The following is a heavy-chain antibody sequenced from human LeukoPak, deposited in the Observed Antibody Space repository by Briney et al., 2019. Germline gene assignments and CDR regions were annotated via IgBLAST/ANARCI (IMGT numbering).Heavy chain of an antibody. CDR1: GFTFSTYS. V-gene: IGHV3-21*01. D-gene: IGHD3-3*01. CDR2: ISSSGANI. Sequence: GGSLRLSCAASGFTFSTYSMNWFRQAPGEGLEWVSSISSSGANIFYTDSVKGRFTISRDNAKNSLYLQLNSLRAEDTAVYYCARESWSDSVAFDIWGLGTMVIVSS. J-gene: IGHJ3*02. CDR3: ARESWSDSVAFDI.